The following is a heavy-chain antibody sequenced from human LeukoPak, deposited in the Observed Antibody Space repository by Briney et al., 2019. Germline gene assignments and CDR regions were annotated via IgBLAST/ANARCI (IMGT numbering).Heavy chain of an antibody. CDR2: ISFDGSNR. CDR1: GFTFTNYD. Sequence: GGSLRLSCTASGFTFTNYDIHWVRQAPGKGLEWVAVISFDGSNRNYADSVKGRLTVSRDCSKDTVYLQMNSLRSDDTAVYYCAKDRWQGLAQTLHFWGQGTLVTVSS. D-gene: IGHD6-19*01. V-gene: IGHV3-30*18. CDR3: AKDRWQGLAQTLHF. J-gene: IGHJ4*02.